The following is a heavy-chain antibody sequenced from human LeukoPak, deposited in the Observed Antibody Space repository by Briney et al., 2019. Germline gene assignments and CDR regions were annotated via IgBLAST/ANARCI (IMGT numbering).Heavy chain of an antibody. J-gene: IGHJ3*02. CDR1: GFTFSSYG. CDR3: AREKWSRAFDI. D-gene: IGHD2-15*01. V-gene: IGHV3-30*03. Sequence: GGSLRLSCAASGFTFSSYGMHWVRQAPGKGLEWVAVISYDGSNKYYADSVKGRFTISRDNSKNTLYLQMNSLRAEDTAVYYCAREKWSRAFDIWGQGTMVTVSS. CDR2: ISYDGSNK.